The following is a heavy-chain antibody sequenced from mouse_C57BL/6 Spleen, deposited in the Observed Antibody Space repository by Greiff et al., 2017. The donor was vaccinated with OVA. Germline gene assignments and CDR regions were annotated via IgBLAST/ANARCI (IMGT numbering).Heavy chain of an antibody. CDR2: IWSGGST. CDR1: GFSLTSYG. V-gene: IGHV2-2*01. J-gene: IGHJ1*03. Sequence: QVQLQQSGPGLVQPSQSLSITCTVSGFSLTSYGVHWVRQSPGKGLEWLGVIWSGGSTDYNAAFISRLSISKDNSKSQVFFKMNSLQADDTAIYYCARGATTVVATWNWYFDVWGTGTTVTVSS. CDR3: ARGATTVVATWNWYFDV. D-gene: IGHD1-1*01.